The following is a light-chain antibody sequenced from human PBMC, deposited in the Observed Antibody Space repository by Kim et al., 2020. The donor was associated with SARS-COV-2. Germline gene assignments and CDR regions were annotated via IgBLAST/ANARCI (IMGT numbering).Light chain of an antibody. Sequence: GQSITISCSGTSSDVGGYNYVSWYQQHPGKAPKLMIYDVSERPSGVSNRFSGSKSGNTASLTISGLQVEDEADYYCSSYASSSTLVFGGGTQLTVL. V-gene: IGLV2-14*04. J-gene: IGLJ2*01. CDR1: SSDVGGYNY. CDR2: DVS. CDR3: SSYASSSTLV.